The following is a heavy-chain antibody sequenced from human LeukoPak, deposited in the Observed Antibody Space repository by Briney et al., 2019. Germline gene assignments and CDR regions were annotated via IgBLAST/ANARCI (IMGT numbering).Heavy chain of an antibody. J-gene: IGHJ4*02. CDR3: ASRGYGSGSCYTFDF. V-gene: IGHV3-23*01. CDR1: GFTFSTYA. Sequence: GGSLRLSCAASGFTFSTYAMSWVRQAPGKGLEWVSTISGSGDSTFYADSVKGRFTISRDNSKNTLYLQMNSLRAEDTAIYYCASRGYGSGSCYTFDFWGQGTLVTVSS. CDR2: ISGSGDST. D-gene: IGHD3-10*01.